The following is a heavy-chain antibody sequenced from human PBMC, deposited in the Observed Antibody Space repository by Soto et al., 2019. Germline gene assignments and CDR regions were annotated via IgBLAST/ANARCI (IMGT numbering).Heavy chain of an antibody. V-gene: IGHV1-69*12. CDR1: GGTFSSYT. D-gene: IGHD5-12*01. Sequence: QVQLVQSGAEVKKPGSSVTVSCKASGGTFSSYTISWVRQAPGQGLEWMGGIIPIFGTANYAQKFQGRVTIXXDXYXXTAYIELSSLRSEDTAVYYCARGNHRWLQLWYFDLWGRGTLVTVSS. CDR3: ARGNHRWLQLWYFDL. CDR2: IIPIFGTA. J-gene: IGHJ2*01.